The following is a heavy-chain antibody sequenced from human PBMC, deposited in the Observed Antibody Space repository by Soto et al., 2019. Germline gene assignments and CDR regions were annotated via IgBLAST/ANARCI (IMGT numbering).Heavy chain of an antibody. D-gene: IGHD2-15*01. Sequence: GGSLRLSCAASGFTFSSYAMSWVRQAPGKGLEWVSAISGSGGSTYYADSVKGRFTISRDNSKNTLYLQMNSLRAEDTAVYYCAKLRGYCSGGSCYSYYFDYWGQGTLVTVSS. V-gene: IGHV3-23*01. CDR2: ISGSGGST. J-gene: IGHJ4*02. CDR3: AKLRGYCSGGSCYSYYFDY. CDR1: GFTFSSYA.